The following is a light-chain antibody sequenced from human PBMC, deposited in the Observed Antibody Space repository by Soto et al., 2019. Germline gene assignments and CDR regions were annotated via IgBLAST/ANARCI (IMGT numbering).Light chain of an antibody. Sequence: EIMMTQSPGTLSVSPGEGATLSCTASQSVNLNLAWYQQKPGQAPRLLIYDASNRATGIPARFSGSGSGTDFTLTISSLEPEDFAVYYCQQRSNWPRTFGQGTKVEIK. CDR3: QQRSNWPRT. J-gene: IGKJ1*01. V-gene: IGKV3-11*01. CDR2: DAS. CDR1: QSVNLN.